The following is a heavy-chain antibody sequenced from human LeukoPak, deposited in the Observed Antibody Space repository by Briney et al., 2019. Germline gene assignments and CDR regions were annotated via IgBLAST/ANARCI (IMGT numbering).Heavy chain of an antibody. D-gene: IGHD1-14*01. CDR2: ISSSGTTI. Sequence: GGCLRLSCAASGFTFSSYSMNWVRQAPGKGLEWVSYISSSGTTIYYADSVKGRFSISRDNAKNSLYLQMNSLRAEDTAVYYCARVRVGSYFDYWGQGTLVTVSS. CDR3: ARVRVGSYFDY. CDR1: GFTFSSYS. J-gene: IGHJ4*02. V-gene: IGHV3-48*01.